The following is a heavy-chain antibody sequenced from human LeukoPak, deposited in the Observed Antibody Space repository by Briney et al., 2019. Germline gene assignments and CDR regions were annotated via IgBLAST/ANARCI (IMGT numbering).Heavy chain of an antibody. Sequence: SETLSLTCIVSTGSISSYYWSWIRQPPGEGLEWIGYIYYSGSTNYNPSLKSRVTISVGTSKNQFSLKLSSVTAADTAVYYCARVSSAYDYVWGSYPTGAFDIWGEGTMVTVSS. D-gene: IGHD3-16*02. CDR2: IYYSGST. V-gene: IGHV4-59*01. J-gene: IGHJ3*02. CDR3: ARVSSAYDYVWGSYPTGAFDI. CDR1: TGSISSYY.